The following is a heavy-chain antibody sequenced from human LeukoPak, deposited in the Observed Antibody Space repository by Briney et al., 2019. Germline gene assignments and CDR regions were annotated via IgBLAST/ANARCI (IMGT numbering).Heavy chain of an antibody. D-gene: IGHD2-15*01. V-gene: IGHV3-21*01. Sequence: GGSLRLSCAASGFTFSSYSMNWVRQAPGKGLEWVSSISSSSSYIYYADSVKGRFTISRDNAKNSLYLQMNSLRAEDTAVYYCARVSTLIVVVVAAYFDYWGQGTLVTVSS. CDR2: ISSSSSYI. CDR1: GFTFSSYS. J-gene: IGHJ4*02. CDR3: ARVSTLIVVVVAAYFDY.